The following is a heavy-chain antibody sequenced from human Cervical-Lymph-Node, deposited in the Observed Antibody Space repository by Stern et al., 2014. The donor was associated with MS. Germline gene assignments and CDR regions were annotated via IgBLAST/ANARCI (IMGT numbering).Heavy chain of an antibody. Sequence: QVQLQESGPGLVKPSETLSLTCTVSGASISRHFWSWILQPPGKGLDWSGYTHDNGNTNYTPSRGGLVTKSVDTSNSQVSLKLDSVTAADTAVYFCARGSTRADAYWGQGTLVTVSS. CDR1: GASISRHF. V-gene: IGHV4-59*11. CDR3: ARGSTRADAY. D-gene: IGHD2/OR15-2a*01. J-gene: IGHJ4*02. CDR2: THDNGNT.